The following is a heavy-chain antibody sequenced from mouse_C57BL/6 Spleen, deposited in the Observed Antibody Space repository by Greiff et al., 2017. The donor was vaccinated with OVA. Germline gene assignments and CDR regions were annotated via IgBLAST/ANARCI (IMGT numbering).Heavy chain of an antibody. CDR2: IDPETGGT. CDR1: GYTFTDYE. D-gene: IGHD3-3*01. CDR3: TRGDAGYYFDY. Sequence: VKLMESGAELVRPGASVTLSCKASGYTFTDYEMHWVKQTPVHGLEWIGAIDPETGGTAYNQKFKGKAILTADKSSSTAYMELRSLTSEDSAVYYCTRGDAGYYFDYWGQGTTLTVSS. J-gene: IGHJ2*01. V-gene: IGHV1-15*01.